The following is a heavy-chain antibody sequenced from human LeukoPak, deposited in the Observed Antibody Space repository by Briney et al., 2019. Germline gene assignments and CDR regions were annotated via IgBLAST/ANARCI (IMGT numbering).Heavy chain of an antibody. CDR3: ARDHTYGLDY. D-gene: IGHD5-18*01. CDR1: GFTFSSYW. J-gene: IGHJ4*02. V-gene: IGHV3-74*01. CDR2: IQTDGSGT. Sequence: GGSLRLSCAASGFTFSSYWMRWVRQAPGKGLVWVSRIQTDGSGTTYADSVKGRFTISRDNTKNTLYLQMNSLRAEDTAVYYCARDHTYGLDYWGQGTLVTVSS.